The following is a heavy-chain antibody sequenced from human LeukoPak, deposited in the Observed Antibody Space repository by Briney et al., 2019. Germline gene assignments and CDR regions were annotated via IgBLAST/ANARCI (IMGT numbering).Heavy chain of an antibody. D-gene: IGHD1-26*01. CDR3: ARDLRVGTTKFDY. V-gene: IGHV1-46*01. J-gene: IGHJ4*02. Sequence: ASVKVSCKASGYTFTSYYMHWVRQAPGQGLEWMGIINPSGGSTTYAQRFQGRVTMTRDMSTSTVYMELSSLRSEDTAVYYCARDLRVGTTKFDYWGQGTLVTVSS. CDR2: INPSGGST. CDR1: GYTFTSYY.